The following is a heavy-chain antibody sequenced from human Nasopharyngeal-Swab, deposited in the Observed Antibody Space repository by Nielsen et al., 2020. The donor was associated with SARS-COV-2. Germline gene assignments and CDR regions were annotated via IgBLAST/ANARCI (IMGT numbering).Heavy chain of an antibody. Sequence: GGSLRISCAASGFTLSSYGMHWGRQGPGKGVEWVAVISYDGSNKYYADSVKGRFTISRDNSKNTLYLQMNSLRAEDTAVYYCARGGLLELGFYWYFDLWGRGTLVTVSS. CDR1: GFTLSSYG. CDR2: ISYDGSNK. J-gene: IGHJ2*01. V-gene: IGHV3-30-3*01. CDR3: ARGGLLELGFYWYFDL. D-gene: IGHD2-21*02.